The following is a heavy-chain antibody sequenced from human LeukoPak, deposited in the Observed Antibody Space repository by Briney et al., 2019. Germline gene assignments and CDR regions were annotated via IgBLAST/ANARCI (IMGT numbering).Heavy chain of an antibody. D-gene: IGHD5-18*01. CDR1: GFTFSSYW. J-gene: IGHJ3*02. CDR2: IKQDGSEK. V-gene: IGHV3-7*01. Sequence: PGGSLRLSCAASGFTFSSYWVSWVRQAPGKGLEWVANIKQDGSEKYYVDSVKGRFTISRDNAKNSLYLQMNSLRAEDTAVYYCARDRRLIQLWYDAFDIWGQGTMVSVSS. CDR3: ARDRRLIQLWYDAFDI.